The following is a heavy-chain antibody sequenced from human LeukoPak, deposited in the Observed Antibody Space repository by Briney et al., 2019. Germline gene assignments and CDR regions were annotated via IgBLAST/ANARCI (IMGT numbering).Heavy chain of an antibody. CDR2: MNPNSGNT. J-gene: IGHJ6*04. V-gene: IGHV1-8*01. CDR3: ARGGPIRSTSCYV. Sequence: ASVKVSCKASGYAFTTYGISWVRQAPGQGLEWMGWMNPNSGNTGYAQKFQGRVTMTRNTSISTAYMELSSLRSEDTAVYYCARGGPIRSTSCYVWGKGTTVTVSS. CDR1: GYAFTTYG. D-gene: IGHD2-2*01.